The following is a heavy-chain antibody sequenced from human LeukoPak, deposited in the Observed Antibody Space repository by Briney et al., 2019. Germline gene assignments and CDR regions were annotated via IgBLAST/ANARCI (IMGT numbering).Heavy chain of an antibody. Sequence: PGGSLRLSCAASGFTFSSYWMHWVRQAPGKGLVWVSRINSDGSSTSYADSVKGRFTISRDNAKNTLYLQMNSLRAEDTAVYYCARDKGCSSTSCFYYYYYGMDVWGQGTTVTVSS. CDR3: ARDKGCSSTSCFYYYYYGMDV. D-gene: IGHD2-2*01. V-gene: IGHV3-74*01. J-gene: IGHJ6*02. CDR2: INSDGSST. CDR1: GFTFSSYW.